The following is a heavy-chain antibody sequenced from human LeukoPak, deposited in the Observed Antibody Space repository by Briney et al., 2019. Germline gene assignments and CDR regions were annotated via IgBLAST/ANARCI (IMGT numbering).Heavy chain of an antibody. CDR3: ATLSYDYYVSSGLQIN. CDR1: GFTVSSFA. Sequence: GGSLRLSCAASGFTVSSFAMSWVRQAPGKGLEWVSAIRGSGGGTHYADSVKGRFAISRDDSKNTLYLQMNSLRDEDSAVYYCATLSYDYYVSSGLQINWGQGTLVTVSS. J-gene: IGHJ4*02. D-gene: IGHD3-22*01. V-gene: IGHV3-23*01. CDR2: IRGSGGGT.